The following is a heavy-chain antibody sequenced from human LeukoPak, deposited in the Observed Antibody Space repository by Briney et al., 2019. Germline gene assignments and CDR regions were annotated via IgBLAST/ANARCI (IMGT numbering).Heavy chain of an antibody. Sequence: GGSLRLSCAASGFTLSSYTMNWVRQAPGKGLEWVSYISSSGSTIYYADSMKGRFTISRDNAKNSLYLQMNSLRAEDTAVYYCARPVATVTTPGFDYWGQGTLVTVSS. CDR3: ARPVATVTTPGFDY. CDR2: ISSSGSTI. J-gene: IGHJ4*02. D-gene: IGHD4-11*01. CDR1: GFTLSSYT. V-gene: IGHV3-48*01.